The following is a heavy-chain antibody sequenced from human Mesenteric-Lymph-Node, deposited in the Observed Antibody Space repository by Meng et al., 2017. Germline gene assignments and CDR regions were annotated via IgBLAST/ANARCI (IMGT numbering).Heavy chain of an antibody. V-gene: IGHV4-30-2*01. J-gene: IGHJ2*01. CDR1: GGSISSGGYS. CDR2: IYHSGST. D-gene: IGHD2-15*01. CDR3: ARVSMDIVVVVAAPFWYFDL. Sequence: QVQRRRCGTGLFKPSPTLSLTCAVSGGSISSGGYSWSWIRQPPGKGLEWIGYIYHSGSTYYNPSLKSRVTISVDRSKNQFSLKLSSVTAADTAVYYCARVSMDIVVVVAAPFWYFDLWGRGTLVTVSS.